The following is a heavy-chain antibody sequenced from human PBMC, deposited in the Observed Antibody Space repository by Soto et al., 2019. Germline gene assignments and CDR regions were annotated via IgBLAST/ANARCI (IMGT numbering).Heavy chain of an antibody. CDR2: ISGGGDGT. V-gene: IGHV3-23*01. Sequence: EVQLLESGGGLVRPGGSLRLSCAASGFTFYNYAMNWVRQAPGKGLEWVSTISGGGDGTYYADSVKGRFTVSRDNSRNTVYLHMNSLRAEDTAVYYWAKKGLGSLATYCTTGDCHYAFDVWGQGTLVTVSS. J-gene: IGHJ3*01. D-gene: IGHD2-8*01. CDR1: GFTFYNYA. CDR3: AKKGLGSLATYCTTGDCHYAFDV.